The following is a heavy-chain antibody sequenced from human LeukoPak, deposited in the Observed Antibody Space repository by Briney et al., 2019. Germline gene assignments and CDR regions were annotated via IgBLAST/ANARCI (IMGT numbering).Heavy chain of an antibody. CDR2: ISAYNGNT. CDR3: ARDEACSSTSCPSYYYYYGMGV. D-gene: IGHD2-2*01. CDR1: GYTFTSYG. V-gene: IGHV1-18*01. J-gene: IGHJ6*02. Sequence: ASVKVSCKASGYTFTSYGISWVRQAPGQGLERMGWISAYNGNTNYAQKLQGRVTMTTDTSTSTAYMELRSLRSDDTAVYYCARDEACSSTSCPSYYYYYGMGVWGQGTTVTVSS.